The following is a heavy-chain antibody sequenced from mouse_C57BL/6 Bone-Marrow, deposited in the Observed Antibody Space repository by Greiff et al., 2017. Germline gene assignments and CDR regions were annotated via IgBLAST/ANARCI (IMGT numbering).Heavy chain of an antibody. D-gene: IGHD2-4*01. CDR1: GFSLTSYG. CDR2: IWSGGST. V-gene: IGHV2-2*01. J-gene: IGHJ1*03. CDR3: ASLDYPWYFDV. Sequence: QVQLKESGPGLVQPSQSLSITCTVSGFSLTSYGVHWVRQSPGKGLEWLGVIWSGGSTDYNAAFISRLSISKDNSKCQVFFKMNSLQADDTAIYYCASLDYPWYFDVWGTGTTVTVSS.